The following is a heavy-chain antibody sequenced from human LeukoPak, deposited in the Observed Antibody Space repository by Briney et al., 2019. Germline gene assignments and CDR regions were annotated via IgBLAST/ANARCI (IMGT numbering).Heavy chain of an antibody. V-gene: IGHV3-33*01. CDR3: ARENTMVRGVTLYYFDY. Sequence: GRSLRLSCAASGFTFSGYGIHWVRQAPGKGLEWVAVIWFDGSKKYYADSVKGRFTISRDNSKNTLYLQMNSLRAEDTAAYYCARENTMVRGVTLYYFDYWGQGTLVTVSS. CDR1: GFTFSGYG. J-gene: IGHJ4*02. CDR2: IWFDGSKK. D-gene: IGHD3-10*01.